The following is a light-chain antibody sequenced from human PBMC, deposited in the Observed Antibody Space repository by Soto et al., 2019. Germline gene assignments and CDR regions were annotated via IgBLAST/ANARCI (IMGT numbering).Light chain of an antibody. CDR3: QQYNNWLIT. Sequence: EIVMTQSPATLSVSPGERATLSCRASQSVSGNLAWYQQKPGQAPSLLIYGASTRATGLPARFSGSGSGTKFTLTIISLQSEDFAVYYCQQYNNWLITFGQGPRLEIK. V-gene: IGKV3-15*01. J-gene: IGKJ5*01. CDR1: QSVSGN. CDR2: GAS.